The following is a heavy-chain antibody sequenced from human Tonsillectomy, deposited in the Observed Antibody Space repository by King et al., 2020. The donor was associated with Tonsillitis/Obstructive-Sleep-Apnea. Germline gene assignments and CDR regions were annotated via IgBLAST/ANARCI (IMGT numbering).Heavy chain of an antibody. CDR2: ISGSGGST. CDR3: AKVYELIWFGENKGERFFDL. D-gene: IGHD3-10*01. CDR1: GFTFSSYA. J-gene: IGHJ2*01. Sequence: VQLVESGGGLVQPGGSLRLSCAASGFTFSSYAMSWVRQAPGKGLEWVSTISGSGGSTYYADSVKGRFTISRDNSKNTLYLQMNSLRAEDTAVYYCAKVYELIWFGENKGERFFDLWGRGTLVTVSS. V-gene: IGHV3-23*04.